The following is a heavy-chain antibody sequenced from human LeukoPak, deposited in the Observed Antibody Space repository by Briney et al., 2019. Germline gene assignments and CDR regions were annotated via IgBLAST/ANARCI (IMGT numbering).Heavy chain of an antibody. D-gene: IGHD3-22*01. V-gene: IGHV3-66*01. CDR1: GFTVSSNY. CDR3: AKDSSVFHYDSRNFDY. CDR2: IYSGGST. J-gene: IGHJ4*02. Sequence: GGSLRLSCAASGFTVSSNYMSWVRQAPGKGLEWVSVIYSGGSTYYADSVKGRFTISRDNSKNTLYLQMNSLRAEDTAVFYCAKDSSVFHYDSRNFDYWGQGTLVTVSS.